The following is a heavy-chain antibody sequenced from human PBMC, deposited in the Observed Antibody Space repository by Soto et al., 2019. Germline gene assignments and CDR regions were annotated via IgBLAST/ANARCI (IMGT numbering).Heavy chain of an antibody. D-gene: IGHD5-18*01. Sequence: QVPLQESGPGLVKPSQTLSLTCTVSGGSISSEGYYWSWFRQLPGKGLVWIGDIYYSGTTYHNPSLRSRLTISGDASKNQFSLKLSSVTAADTALYYCARGRGYSYGPYYFDYWGQGTLVTVSS. J-gene: IGHJ4*02. CDR2: IYYSGTT. CDR3: ARGRGYSYGPYYFDY. V-gene: IGHV4-31*03. CDR1: GGSISSEGYY.